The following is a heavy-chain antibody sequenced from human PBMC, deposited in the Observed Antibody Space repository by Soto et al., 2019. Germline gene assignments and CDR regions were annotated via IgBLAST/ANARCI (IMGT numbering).Heavy chain of an antibody. CDR1: GGSISGSY. D-gene: IGHD2-15*01. V-gene: IGHV4-59*01. Sequence: SETLSLTCTVSGGSISGSYWSWIRPTPGKVPECIGYIHYSGSTKYNPSLTSRVTMSVEKAKNQSSLGLNSVSAADTPVYLCAKYRLTDAEGYSFDYWSQRGLVTVSS. J-gene: IGHJ4*02. CDR3: AKYRLTDAEGYSFDY. CDR2: IHYSGST.